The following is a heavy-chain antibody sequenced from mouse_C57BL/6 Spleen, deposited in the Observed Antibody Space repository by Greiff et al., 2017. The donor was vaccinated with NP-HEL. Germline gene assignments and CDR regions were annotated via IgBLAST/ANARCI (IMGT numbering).Heavy chain of an antibody. D-gene: IGHD1-1*01. V-gene: IGHV1-20*01. CDR2: INPYNGDT. CDR3: ARGFSYYGSSYLYAMDY. Sequence: VQLQQSGPELVKPGDSVKISCKASGYSFTGYFMNWVMQSHGKSLEWIGRINPYNGDTFYNQKFKGKATLTVDKSSSTAHMELRSLTSEDSAVYYCARGFSYYGSSYLYAMDYWGQGTSVTVSS. J-gene: IGHJ4*01. CDR1: GYSFTGYF.